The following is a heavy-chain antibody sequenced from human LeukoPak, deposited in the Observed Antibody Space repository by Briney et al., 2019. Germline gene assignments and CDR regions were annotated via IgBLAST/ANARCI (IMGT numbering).Heavy chain of an antibody. J-gene: IGHJ4*02. D-gene: IGHD6-13*01. CDR3: AREYSSSRSFDY. CDR2: ISAGGGST. V-gene: IGHV3-23*01. Sequence: GGSLRLSCAASGFTFSSYAMSWVRQAPGKGLEWVSAISAGGGSTYYADSVKGRFTISRENSKNTLYLQMNSLRAEDTAVYYCAREYSSSRSFDYWGQGTLVTVSS. CDR1: GFTFSSYA.